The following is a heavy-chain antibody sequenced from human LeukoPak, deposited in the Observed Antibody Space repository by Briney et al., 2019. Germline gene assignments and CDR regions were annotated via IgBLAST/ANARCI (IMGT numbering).Heavy chain of an antibody. Sequence: PGGSLRLSCTASGFTFSNYAMSWVRQAPGRGLEWVSAISGDADSTYYADSVKGRFTISRDNSKNTLYLQVNSLRADDTAVYYCAKKEGGFDHWGQGALVTVSS. CDR3: AKKEGGFDH. D-gene: IGHD1-26*01. J-gene: IGHJ4*02. CDR2: ISGDADST. CDR1: GFTFSNYA. V-gene: IGHV3-23*01.